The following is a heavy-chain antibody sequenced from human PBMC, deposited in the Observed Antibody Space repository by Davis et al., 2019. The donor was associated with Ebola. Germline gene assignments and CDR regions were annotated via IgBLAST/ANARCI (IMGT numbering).Heavy chain of an antibody. CDR2: ISSSGSTI. CDR3: AKGDYYGSGSPPDY. J-gene: IGHJ4*02. CDR1: GFTFSDYY. V-gene: IGHV3-11*01. D-gene: IGHD3-10*01. Sequence: PGGSLRLSCAASGFTFSDYYMSWIRQAPGKGLEWVSYISSSGSTIYYADSVKGRFTISRDNSKNTLFLQMNSLRAEDTAVYYCAKGDYYGSGSPPDYWGQGTLVTVSS.